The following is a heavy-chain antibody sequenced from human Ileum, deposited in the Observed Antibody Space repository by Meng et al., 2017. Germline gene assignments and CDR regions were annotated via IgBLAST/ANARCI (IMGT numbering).Heavy chain of an antibody. V-gene: IGHV4-39*01. J-gene: IGHJ5*02. CDR1: GGSVTSSSYD. CDR3: AGQPTSSGAGYSWFDP. D-gene: IGHD2-2*01. CDR2: ITYTGNS. Sequence: QLQLQESGPGLVKPTETLSLTCIVSGGSVTSSSYDWGWIRQPPGKGLEWIGGITYTGNSYTTPSLKTRVTTSLDTSKNQFSLRLNSLTAADTAVYYCAGQPTSSGAGYSWFDPWGQGILVTVSS.